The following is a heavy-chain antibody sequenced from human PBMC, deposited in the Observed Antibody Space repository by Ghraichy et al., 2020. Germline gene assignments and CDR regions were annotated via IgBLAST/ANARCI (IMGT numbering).Heavy chain of an antibody. CDR3: ARMAYYDSSGYYGYLQH. Sequence: GESLNISCAASGFTFSSYWMNWVRQAPGKGLVWVSRINGDGTNIDYADSVKGRFTISRDNAKNTLYLQMNSLGAEDTAVYYCARMAYYDSSGYYGYLQHWGQGTLVTVSS. CDR1: GFTFSSYW. D-gene: IGHD3-22*01. V-gene: IGHV3-74*01. CDR2: INGDGTNI. J-gene: IGHJ1*01.